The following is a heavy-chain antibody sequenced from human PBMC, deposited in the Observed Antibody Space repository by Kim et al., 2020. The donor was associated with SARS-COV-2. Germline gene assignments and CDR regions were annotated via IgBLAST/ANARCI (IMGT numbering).Heavy chain of an antibody. Sequence: ADAVKGRFTITRGNSKNTLYLQMNSLRAEDTAVYYCARFYGGSYYYGMDVWGQGTTVTVSS. J-gene: IGHJ6*02. V-gene: IGHV3-33*01. CDR3: ARFYGGSYYYGMDV. D-gene: IGHD2-15*01.